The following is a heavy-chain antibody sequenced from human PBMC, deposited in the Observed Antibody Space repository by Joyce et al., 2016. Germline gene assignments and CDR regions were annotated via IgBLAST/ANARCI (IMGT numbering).Heavy chain of an antibody. CDR3: IATGNGGY. Sequence: EVQLVESGGGLIQPGGSLRLSCEASGFTFSYYWMYWVRQAPGKGLVLVSRINPDASITTYADSVKGRFTISRDNAKNTLYLQMNSLRAEDTAVYYCIATGNGGYWGQGTMVTVSS. CDR2: INPDASIT. J-gene: IGHJ4*02. D-gene: IGHD2-8*01. CDR1: GFTFSYYW. V-gene: IGHV3-74*01.